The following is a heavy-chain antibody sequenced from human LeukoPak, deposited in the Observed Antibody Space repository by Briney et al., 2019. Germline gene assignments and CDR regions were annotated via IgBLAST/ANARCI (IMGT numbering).Heavy chain of an antibody. V-gene: IGHV7-4-1*02. D-gene: IGHD3-9*01. CDR3: VCFDCGDY. CDR1: GYTITSYA. Sequence: ASVKVSCKASGYTITSYAMSWVRQAPGQGLEWMGWINTNTGNPTYARGFTGRFVFSLDTSVSTAYLQISSLKAEDTAVYYCVCFDCGDYWGQGTLVTVSS. J-gene: IGHJ4*02. CDR2: INTNTGNP.